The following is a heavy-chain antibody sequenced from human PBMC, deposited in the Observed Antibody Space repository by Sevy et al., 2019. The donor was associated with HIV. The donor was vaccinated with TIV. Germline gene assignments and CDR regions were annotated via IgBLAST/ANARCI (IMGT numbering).Heavy chain of an antibody. V-gene: IGHV3-9*01. CDR3: ATAYCSGGSCYPGAEYFQH. D-gene: IGHD2-15*01. CDR1: GFTFDDYA. CDR2: ISWNSGSI. Sequence: GGCLRLSCAASGFTFDDYAMHWVRQAPGKGLEWVSGISWNSGSIGYADSVKGRFTISRDNAKNSLYLQMNSLRAEDTALYYCATAYCSGGSCYPGAEYFQHWGQGTLVTVSS. J-gene: IGHJ1*01.